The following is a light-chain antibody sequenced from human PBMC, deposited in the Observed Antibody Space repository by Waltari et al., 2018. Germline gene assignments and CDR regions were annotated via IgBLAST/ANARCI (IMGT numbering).Light chain of an antibody. V-gene: IGLV3-25*03. J-gene: IGLJ2*01. CDR3: QSADSSGTYRVI. CDR2: KER. CDR1: AVPKLY. Sequence: SYELTQPPSVSVSPGQTARITCSGDAVPKLYAYWYQQKAGQAPVLVIYKERERPSGIPERFSGSSSGTTVTLTISGVQAEDEADYYCQSADSSGTYRVIFGGGTKLTVL.